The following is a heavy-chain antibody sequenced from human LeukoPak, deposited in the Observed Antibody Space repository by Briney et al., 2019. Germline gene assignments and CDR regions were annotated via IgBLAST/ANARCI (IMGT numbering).Heavy chain of an antibody. CDR1: GGSFSGYY. J-gene: IGHJ4*02. V-gene: IGHV4-31*11. Sequence: PSETLSLTCAVYGGSFSGYYWSWIRQHPGKGLEWIGYIYYSGSTYYNPSLKSRVTVSVDTSKNQFSLKLSSVTAADTAVYYCAREILEWFTFDYWGQGTLVTVSS. CDR3: AREILEWFTFDY. D-gene: IGHD3-3*01. CDR2: IYYSGST.